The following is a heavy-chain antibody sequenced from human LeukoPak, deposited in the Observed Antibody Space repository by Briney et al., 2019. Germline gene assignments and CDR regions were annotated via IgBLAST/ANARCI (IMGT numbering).Heavy chain of an antibody. J-gene: IGHJ4*02. V-gene: IGHV1-24*01. CDR3: AALPQRYTRGFSPLWN. CDR1: GYTLSTLS. Sequence: ASVKVSCKISGYTLSTLSMHWVRQAPGKGLEWMAGFDPEDGLTIYAEKIQGRVTMTEDTSTHTTYMELSSLRSEDTAVYYCAALPQRYTRGFSPLWNWGQGTLVTVSS. CDR2: FDPEDGLT. D-gene: IGHD3-9*01.